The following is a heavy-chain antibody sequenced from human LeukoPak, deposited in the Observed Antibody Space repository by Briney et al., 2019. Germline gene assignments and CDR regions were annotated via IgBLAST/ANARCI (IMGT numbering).Heavy chain of an antibody. CDR2: ISSSSSTI. Sequence: HPGGSLRLSCAASGFTFSSYSMDWVRQAPGKGLEWVSYISSSSSTIYYADSVKGRFTISRDNAKNSLYLQMNSLRAEDTAVYYCARDSITIFGVINYWGQGTLVTVSS. CDR1: GFTFSSYS. V-gene: IGHV3-48*01. CDR3: ARDSITIFGVINY. J-gene: IGHJ4*02. D-gene: IGHD3-3*01.